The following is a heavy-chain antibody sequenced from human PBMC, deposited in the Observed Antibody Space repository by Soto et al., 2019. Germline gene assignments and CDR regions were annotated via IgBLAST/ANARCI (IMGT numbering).Heavy chain of an antibody. Sequence: ESGGGLVQPGGSLRLSCAASGFTFSSYEMNWVRQAPGKGLEWVSYISSSGSTIYYADSVKGRFTISRDNAKNSLYLQMNSLRAEDTAVYYCASNGFWSGYYRESYYFDYWGQGTLVTVSS. CDR1: GFTFSSYE. V-gene: IGHV3-48*03. J-gene: IGHJ4*02. CDR3: ASNGFWSGYYRESYYFDY. CDR2: ISSSGSTI. D-gene: IGHD3-3*01.